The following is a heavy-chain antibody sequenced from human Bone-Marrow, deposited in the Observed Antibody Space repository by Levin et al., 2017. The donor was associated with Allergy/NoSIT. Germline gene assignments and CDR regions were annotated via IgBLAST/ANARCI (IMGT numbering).Heavy chain of an antibody. CDR3: ARTGKYYDFWSGYYKGYYYYGMDV. J-gene: IGHJ6*02. CDR1: GGTFSSYA. V-gene: IGHV1-69*13. CDR2: IIPIFGTA. D-gene: IGHD3-3*01. Sequence: SVKVSCKASGGTFSSYAISWVRQAPGQGLEWMGGIIPIFGTANYAQKFQGRVTITADESTSTAYMELSSLRSEDTAVYYCARTGKYYDFWSGYYKGYYYYGMDVWGQGTTVTVSS.